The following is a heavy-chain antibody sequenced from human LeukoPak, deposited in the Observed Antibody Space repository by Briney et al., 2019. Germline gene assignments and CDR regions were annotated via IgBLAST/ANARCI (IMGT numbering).Heavy chain of an antibody. Sequence: SETLSLTCIVSGGSLSISSYYWGWIRRPPGKGLEWIGTIYHSGSTYYNPSFKSRVTISVDTSKKQFSLKLSSVTAADTAVYYCARGLDCSGGSCFPFDYWGQGTLVTVSS. D-gene: IGHD2-15*01. V-gene: IGHV4-39*01. CDR2: IYHSGST. CDR1: GGSLSISSYY. J-gene: IGHJ4*02. CDR3: ARGLDCSGGSCFPFDY.